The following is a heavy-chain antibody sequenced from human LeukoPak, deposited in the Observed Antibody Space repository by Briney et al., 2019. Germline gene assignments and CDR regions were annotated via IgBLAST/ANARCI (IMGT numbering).Heavy chain of an antibody. D-gene: IGHD3-10*01. CDR2: IYYSGST. CDR1: GGSISSYY. V-gene: IGHV4-59*12. Sequence: SETLSLTCTVSGGSISSYYWSWIRQPPGKGLEWIGYIYYSGSTNYNPSLKSRVTISVDTSKNQFSLQLNSVTPEDTAVYYCARAPYYGSGSYFRRYHEPFDYWGQGTLVTVSS. J-gene: IGHJ4*02. CDR3: ARAPYYGSGSYFRRYHEPFDY.